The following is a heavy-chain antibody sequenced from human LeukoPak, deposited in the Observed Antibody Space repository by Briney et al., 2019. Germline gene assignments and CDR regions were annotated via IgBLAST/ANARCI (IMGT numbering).Heavy chain of an antibody. CDR1: GFTFSSYG. V-gene: IGHV3-23*01. Sequence: GGSLRLSCAASGFTFSSYGMSWVRQAPGKGLEWVSAISGSGGSTYYADSVKGRFTISRDNAKNSLYLQMNSLRAEDTAVYYCARDGSIAARPYAFDIWGQGTMVTVSS. D-gene: IGHD6-6*01. CDR2: ISGSGGST. CDR3: ARDGSIAARPYAFDI. J-gene: IGHJ3*02.